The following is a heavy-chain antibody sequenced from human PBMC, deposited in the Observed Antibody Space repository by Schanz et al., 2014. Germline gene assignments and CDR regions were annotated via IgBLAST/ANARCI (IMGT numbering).Heavy chain of an antibody. CDR2: INTNTGNP. V-gene: IGHV7-4-1*02. Sequence: QVQLVQSGSELKKPGASVKVSCKASGYTFTNYAMNWVRQAPGQGLEWMGWINTNTGNPTYAQGFTGRFVFSLDTSASTAYLQISSLKSEDTAVYYCARDSDVEYDYDSSGYYDFAYWGQGTLVTVSS. D-gene: IGHD3-22*01. J-gene: IGHJ4*02. CDR1: GYTFTNYA. CDR3: ARDSDVEYDYDSSGYYDFAY.